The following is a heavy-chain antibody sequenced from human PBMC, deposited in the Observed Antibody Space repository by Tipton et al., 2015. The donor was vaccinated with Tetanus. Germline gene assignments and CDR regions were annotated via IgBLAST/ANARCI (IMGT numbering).Heavy chain of an antibody. Sequence: SLRLSCAASGFTFDDYAMHWVRQAPGKGLEWVSGISWNSGSIGYADSVKGRFTISRDNAKNSLYLQMNSLRAEDTALYYCAKVGEIAVAGTGDYFDYWGQGTLVTVSS. V-gene: IGHV3-9*01. D-gene: IGHD6-19*01. J-gene: IGHJ4*02. CDR2: ISWNSGSI. CDR3: AKVGEIAVAGTGDYFDY. CDR1: GFTFDDYA.